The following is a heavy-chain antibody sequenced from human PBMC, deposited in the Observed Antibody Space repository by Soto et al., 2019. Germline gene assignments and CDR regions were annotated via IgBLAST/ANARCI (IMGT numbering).Heavy chain of an antibody. CDR1: GGTFSSYA. CDR2: IIPIFGTA. V-gene: IGHV1-69*12. Sequence: QVQLVQSGAEVKKPGSSVKVSCKASGGTFSSYAISWVRQAPGQGLEWMGGIIPIFGTANYAQKFQGRVTSTADASKSTAYMERSSLRSEDTAVDYCARVPPYYDSSGRHSYYFDYWGQGTLVTVSS. D-gene: IGHD3-22*01. CDR3: ARVPPYYDSSGRHSYYFDY. J-gene: IGHJ4*02.